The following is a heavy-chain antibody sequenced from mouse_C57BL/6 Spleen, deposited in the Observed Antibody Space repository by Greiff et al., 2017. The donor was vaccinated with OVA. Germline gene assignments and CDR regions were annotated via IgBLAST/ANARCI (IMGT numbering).Heavy chain of an antibody. CDR2: LNHYKGDN. D-gene: IGHD1-1*01. Sequence: VQLQQSGPELVKPGASVKISCKASGYSFTGSYMNRVKQRHGKSLEWIGRLNHYKGDNFYKQKFKGKATLTVDKSSSTAHMELLCLTSEDFAVYYCSRGTTVVAPWSMDYWGQGTSVTVSS. CDR3: SRGTTVVAPWSMDY. J-gene: IGHJ4*01. V-gene: IGHV1-37*01. CDR1: GYSFTGSY.